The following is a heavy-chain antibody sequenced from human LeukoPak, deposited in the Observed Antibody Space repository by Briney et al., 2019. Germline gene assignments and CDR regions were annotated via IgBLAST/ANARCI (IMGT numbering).Heavy chain of an antibody. D-gene: IGHD1-26*01. CDR2: IGSTSAYK. J-gene: IGHJ2*01. V-gene: IGHV3-21*04. Sequence: GGSLRLSCAASGFTFSAYSTNWVRQAPGKGLEWVSSIGSTSAYKYYAESLKGRLTISRDNARNLLYLQINSLRVEDTAVYYCARDNWELRTGYFDLWGRGTLVTVSS. CDR3: ARDNWELRTGYFDL. CDR1: GFTFSAYS.